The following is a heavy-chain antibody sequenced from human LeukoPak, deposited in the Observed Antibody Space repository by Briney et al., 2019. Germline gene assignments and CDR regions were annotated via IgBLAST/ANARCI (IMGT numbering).Heavy chain of an antibody. V-gene: IGHV3-66*01. CDR3: ATRGLSGYYYGMDV. Sequence: PGGSLRLSCAASGFLVSRNYMSWARLAPGRGLEWVSIITSAGSTHYATSVKGRFTISRDNSKNTVYLQMNSLRAEDTAVYYCATRGLSGYYYGMDVWGQGTMVTVSS. J-gene: IGHJ6*02. CDR2: ITSAGST. CDR1: GFLVSRNY. D-gene: IGHD3/OR15-3a*01.